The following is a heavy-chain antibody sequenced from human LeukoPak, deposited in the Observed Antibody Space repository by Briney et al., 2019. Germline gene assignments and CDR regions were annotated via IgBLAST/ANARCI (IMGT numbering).Heavy chain of an antibody. Sequence: GGSLRLSCAASGFTFSNYWMHWVRQAPGKGLVWVSRLDTDGSDTSYADSVKGRFTISRDNAKNTLYLQMNSLRAEDTAVYYCARLGHYDFWSGPFDYWGQGTLVTVSS. CDR2: LDTDGSDT. D-gene: IGHD3-3*01. CDR1: GFTFSNYW. J-gene: IGHJ4*02. CDR3: ARLGHYDFWSGPFDY. V-gene: IGHV3-74*01.